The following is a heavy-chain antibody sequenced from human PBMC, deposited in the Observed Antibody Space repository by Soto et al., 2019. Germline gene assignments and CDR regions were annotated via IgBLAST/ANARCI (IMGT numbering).Heavy chain of an antibody. CDR3: ARGEERVAMPSGY. Sequence: SVKVSCKASGGTFSSYAISWVRQAPGQGLEWMGGIIPIFGTANYAQKFQGRVTITADESTSTAYMELSSLRSEDTAVYYCARGEERVAMPSGYWGQGTLVTVSS. CDR1: GGTFSSYA. V-gene: IGHV1-69*13. D-gene: IGHD2-2*01. J-gene: IGHJ4*02. CDR2: IIPIFGTA.